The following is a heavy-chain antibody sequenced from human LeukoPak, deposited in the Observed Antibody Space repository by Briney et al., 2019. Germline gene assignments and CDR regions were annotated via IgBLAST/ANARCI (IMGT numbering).Heavy chain of an antibody. J-gene: IGHJ4*02. Sequence: ASVKVSCKASGYTFTNYGINWVRQAPGQGLEWMGWISAHDGNTNYAQKLQGRVTMTTDTSTSTAYMELRSLRSDDTAVYYCARAQKRGGRFDYWGQGTLITVSS. CDR3: ARAQKRGGRFDY. CDR1: GYTFTNYG. D-gene: IGHD3-16*01. V-gene: IGHV1-18*01. CDR2: ISAHDGNT.